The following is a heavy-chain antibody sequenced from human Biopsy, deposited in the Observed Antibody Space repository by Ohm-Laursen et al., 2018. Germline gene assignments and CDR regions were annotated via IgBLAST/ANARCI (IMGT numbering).Heavy chain of an antibody. J-gene: IGHJ5*02. CDR3: ARGDYFDSNGYFWFDP. V-gene: IGHV4-59*11. CDR2: ISYTGYT. Sequence: SETLSLTCTVSGGSFTGHYWSWIRQPPGKGLEWIGHISYTGYTSYKSSLKSRVTISLDTSRKHFSLRLTSLAAADTAVYYCARGDYFDSNGYFWFDPWGQGTLVTVSS. D-gene: IGHD3-22*01. CDR1: GGSFTGHY.